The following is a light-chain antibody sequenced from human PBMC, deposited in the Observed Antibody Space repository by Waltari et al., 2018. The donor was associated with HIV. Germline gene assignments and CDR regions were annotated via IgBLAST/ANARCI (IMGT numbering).Light chain of an antibody. Sequence: QSVLTQPPSVSAPPRQKFTLSSYGSSSNIGQNNVPCYQHLPGPAPKRLIYDNNKRPSGIPDRFSGSKSGTSATLGITGLQTGDEADYYCGTWDSSLSVVVFGTGTKVTVL. J-gene: IGLJ1*01. CDR3: GTWDSSLSVVV. CDR1: SSNIGQNN. V-gene: IGLV1-51*01. CDR2: DNN.